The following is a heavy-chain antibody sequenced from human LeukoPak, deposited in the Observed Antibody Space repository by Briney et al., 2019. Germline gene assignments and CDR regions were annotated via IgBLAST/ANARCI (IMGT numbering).Heavy chain of an antibody. CDR1: GGSSISSYY. Sequence: PSETLSLTCTVSGGSSISSYYWSWIRQPPGKGLEWIGYIYYSGSTNYNPSLRSRVTISVDTSKNQCSLKLSSVTAADTAVYYCARGTTGYSSSWYPRPHYYYMDVWGKGTTVTVSS. CDR2: IYYSGST. D-gene: IGHD6-13*01. V-gene: IGHV4-59*12. CDR3: ARGTTGYSSSWYPRPHYYYMDV. J-gene: IGHJ6*03.